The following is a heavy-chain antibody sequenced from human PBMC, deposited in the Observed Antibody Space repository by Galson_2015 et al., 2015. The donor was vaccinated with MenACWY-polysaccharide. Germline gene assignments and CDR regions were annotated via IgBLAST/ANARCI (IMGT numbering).Heavy chain of an antibody. CDR2: IWAAGRNQ. Sequence: SLRLSCAASGFPFSTYGLHWVRQAPGKGLEWVAVIWAAGRNQYYADSVNGRFSISRDNSKNTLSLQLNRLRADDTAMYYCVRERGPFDGFDIWGQGTMVTVSS. D-gene: IGHD3-10*01. CDR3: VRERGPFDGFDI. J-gene: IGHJ3*02. CDR1: GFPFSTYG. V-gene: IGHV3-33*01.